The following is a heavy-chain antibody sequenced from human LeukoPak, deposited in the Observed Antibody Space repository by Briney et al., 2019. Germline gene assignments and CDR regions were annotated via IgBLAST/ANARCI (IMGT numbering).Heavy chain of an antibody. CDR1: GGSISSHN. D-gene: IGHD3-3*01. CDR2: IYYSGST. V-gene: IGHV4-59*11. Sequence: SETLSLTCTVSGGSISSHNWSWIRQPPGKGLEWIGCIYYSGSTNYNPSLKSRVTISVDTSKNQFSLKLSSVTAADTAVYYCARGGDFWSGYYTYYFDYWGQGTLVTVSS. J-gene: IGHJ4*02. CDR3: ARGGDFWSGYYTYYFDY.